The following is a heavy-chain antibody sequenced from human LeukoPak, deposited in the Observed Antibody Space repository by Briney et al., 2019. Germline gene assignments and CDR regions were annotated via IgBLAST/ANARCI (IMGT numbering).Heavy chain of an antibody. CDR1: GFTFSIYI. Sequence: GGSLRLSCAASGFTFSIYIMYWVRLAPGKGLEWVSSISSSSSYIYYADSVKGRFTISRDNAKNSLYLQMNSLRAEDTSVYHCAREGSGGSFFDVWGKGTTVTVSS. V-gene: IGHV3-21*01. D-gene: IGHD2-15*01. J-gene: IGHJ6*04. CDR3: AREGSGGSFFDV. CDR2: ISSSSSYI.